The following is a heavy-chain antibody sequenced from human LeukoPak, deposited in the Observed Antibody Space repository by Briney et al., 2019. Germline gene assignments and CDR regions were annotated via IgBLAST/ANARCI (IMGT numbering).Heavy chain of an antibody. J-gene: IGHJ4*02. CDR3: AREEGEAFDY. CDR1: GFTFSTYS. D-gene: IGHD3-16*01. V-gene: IGHV3-21*01. Sequence: GGSLRLSCVASGFTFSTYSMNWVRQAPGKGLEWVSSISNSSNYIYYADSVKGRFTISRDNANNSLYLQMNSLRAEDTAVYYCAREEGEAFDYWGQEALVTVSS. CDR2: ISNSSNYI.